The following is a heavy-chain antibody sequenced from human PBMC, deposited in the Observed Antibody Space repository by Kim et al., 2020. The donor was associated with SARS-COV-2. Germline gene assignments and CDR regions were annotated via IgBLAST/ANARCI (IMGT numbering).Heavy chain of an antibody. J-gene: IGHJ6*03. V-gene: IGHV1-2*04. CDR3: AKADYYYYYYMDV. D-gene: IGHD6-19*01. Sequence: AQKFQGWVTMTRDTSISTAYMELSRLRSDDTAVYYCAKADYYYYYYMDVWGKGTTVTVSS.